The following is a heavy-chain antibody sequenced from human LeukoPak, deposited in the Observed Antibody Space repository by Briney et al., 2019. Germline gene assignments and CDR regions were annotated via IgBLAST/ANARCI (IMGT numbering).Heavy chain of an antibody. CDR3: TRLVKDYYDSSGYPFDY. V-gene: IGHV3-23*01. Sequence: GGSLRLSCAASGLTVITYDMSWVRQAPGKGLEWVSSVSGSGDTTYYTDSVKGRFTISRDDSKNTAYLQMNSLKTEDTAVYYCTRLVKDYYDSSGYPFDYWGQGTLVTVSS. D-gene: IGHD3-22*01. J-gene: IGHJ4*02. CDR2: VSGSGDTT. CDR1: GLTVITYD.